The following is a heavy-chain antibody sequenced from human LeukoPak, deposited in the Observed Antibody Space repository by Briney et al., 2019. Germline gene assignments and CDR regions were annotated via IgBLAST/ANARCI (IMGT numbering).Heavy chain of an antibody. Sequence: GGSLRLSCAASRFTFSNYWMTWVRQAPGKGLEWVASINQDRGEIHYVDSVRGRFTISRDNAKNSLFLQMSNLRDDDTAIYYCARHVGISFWGQGTLVTVSS. D-gene: IGHD7-27*01. CDR2: INQDRGEI. J-gene: IGHJ4*02. CDR1: RFTFSNYW. V-gene: IGHV3-7*01. CDR3: ARHVGISF.